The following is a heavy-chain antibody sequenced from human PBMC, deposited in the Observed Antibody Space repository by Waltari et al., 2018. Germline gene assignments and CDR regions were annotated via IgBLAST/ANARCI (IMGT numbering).Heavy chain of an antibody. V-gene: IGHV4-4*07. CDR1: GCSISSYY. D-gene: IGHD6-13*01. Sequence: QVQLQESGPGLVKPSETLSLTCTVSGCSISSYYWSWIRRPVGKGLEWRGRISTSASTNLHPCPKSGVTISVDKSKHQFSLKLSSVTASDTAVYYCAREPNIAAAGTLAVYYFDYWGQGTLVTVSS. CDR3: AREPNIAAAGTLAVYYFDY. CDR2: ISTSAST. J-gene: IGHJ4*02.